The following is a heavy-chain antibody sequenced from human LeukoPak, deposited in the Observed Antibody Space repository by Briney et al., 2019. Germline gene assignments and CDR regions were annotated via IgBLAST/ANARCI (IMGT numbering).Heavy chain of an antibody. CDR3: ARGQGIRYYYDSSGYYPFDY. Sequence: ASVKVPCKASGYTFTSYGISWVRQAPGQGLEWMGWISAYNGNTNYAQKLQGRVTMTTDTSTSTAYMELRSLRSDDTAVYYCARGQGIRYYYDSSGYYPFDYWGQGTLVTVSP. J-gene: IGHJ4*02. D-gene: IGHD3-22*01. CDR2: ISAYNGNT. V-gene: IGHV1-18*01. CDR1: GYTFTSYG.